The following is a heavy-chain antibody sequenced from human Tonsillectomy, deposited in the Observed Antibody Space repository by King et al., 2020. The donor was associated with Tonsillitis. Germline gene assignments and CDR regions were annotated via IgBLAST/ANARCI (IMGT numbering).Heavy chain of an antibody. J-gene: IGHJ3*02. CDR3: ARDGDPCGGDCSDAFDI. CDR1: GGSISSGDYY. Sequence: QLQESGPGLVKPSQTLSLTCTVSGGSISSGDYYWGWIRQPPGKGLEWIGYIYYSGSTFYKPSLKSRVTISVDTSKNQFSLKLCSVTAADTAVYYCARDGDPCGGDCSDAFDIWGQGTMVTVAS. D-gene: IGHD2-21*02. CDR2: IYYSGST. V-gene: IGHV4-30-4*01.